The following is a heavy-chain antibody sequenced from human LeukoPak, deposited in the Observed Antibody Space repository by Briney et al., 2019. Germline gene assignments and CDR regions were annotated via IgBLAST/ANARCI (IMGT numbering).Heavy chain of an antibody. CDR1: GFSFSSYS. D-gene: IGHD6-19*01. CDR2: ITTTSSYI. CDR3: VRGLRGSGNVYYFEH. J-gene: IGHJ4*02. V-gene: IGHV3-21*01. Sequence: GGSLRLSCAASGFSFSSYSFNWVRQAPGKGLEWVSSITTTSSYIWYADLVKGRFTISRDNAQNSLYLQMDSLRVEDTAVYFCVRGLRGSGNVYYFEHWGQGTLVTVSS.